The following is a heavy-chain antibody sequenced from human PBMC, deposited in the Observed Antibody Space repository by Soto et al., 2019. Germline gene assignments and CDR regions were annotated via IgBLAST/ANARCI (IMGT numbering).Heavy chain of an antibody. CDR3: TKNYYFDS. CDR1: GFTFSNYA. Sequence: VQLLESGGGLGQPGGSLRLSCAASGFTFSNYAMSWVRQAPGKALEWVSSINIVGSNTNYADSVRGRFTMSRDDSKNTVLLQMNSLSAEDTAIYYCTKNYYFDSWGQGTLVTVSS. V-gene: IGHV3-23*01. CDR2: INIVGSNT. J-gene: IGHJ4*02.